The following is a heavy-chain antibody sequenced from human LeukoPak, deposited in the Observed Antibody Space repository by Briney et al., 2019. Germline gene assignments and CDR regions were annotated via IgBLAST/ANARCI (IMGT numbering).Heavy chain of an antibody. CDR3: ERDGHFDS. CDR2: IKTNPYR. Sequence: GGSLRLSCAASGVSFSSYTMSWLRQPPGKGLEWVSTIKTNPYRYRPSTVKGRFNISRDNAKTSLCLQMYTLRAEATAAYYCERDGHFDSWGQGTPVTVSS. CDR1: GVSFSSYT. J-gene: IGHJ4*02. V-gene: IGHV3-21*01.